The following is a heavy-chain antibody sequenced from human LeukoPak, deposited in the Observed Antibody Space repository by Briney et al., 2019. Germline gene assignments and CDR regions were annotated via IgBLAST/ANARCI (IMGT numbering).Heavy chain of an antibody. CDR3: ARGALKVPRD. D-gene: IGHD3-9*01. V-gene: IGHV3-66*01. Sequence: GGSLRLSCAASGFTVSTNYINWVRQAPGKGLEWVSVIYSGGGTHYADSVKGRFTISRDNSKNTLYLQMNSLRVEDTAVYFCARGALKVPRDWGRGTLVTVSS. CDR2: IYSGGGT. CDR1: GFTVSTNY. J-gene: IGHJ4*02.